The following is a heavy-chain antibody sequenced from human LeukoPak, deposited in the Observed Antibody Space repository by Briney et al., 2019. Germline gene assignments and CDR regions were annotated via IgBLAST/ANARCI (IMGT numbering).Heavy chain of an antibody. CDR1: GFTFRFSNYA. Sequence: GGSLRLSCAASGFTFRFSNYAMSWVRQAPGKGLEWVSXXXGSGGSTYYADSLKGRFSISRDNSKNTLYLQMNSLRAEDTAVYYCAKDKITLAAAAFYYFDYWGQGTLVTVSS. J-gene: IGHJ4*02. CDR3: AKDKITLAAAAFYYFDY. V-gene: IGHV3-23*01. D-gene: IGHD6-13*01. CDR2: XXGSGGST.